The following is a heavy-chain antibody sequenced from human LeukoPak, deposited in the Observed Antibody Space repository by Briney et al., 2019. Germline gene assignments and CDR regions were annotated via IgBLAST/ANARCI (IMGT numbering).Heavy chain of an antibody. CDR3: ARHGGDYVRLYYYYYMDV. CDR2: INWNGGST. V-gene: IGHV3-20*04. Sequence: GGSLRLSCAASGFTFEDYGMSWVRQAPGKGLEWVSGINWNGGSTGYADSVKGRFTISRDNAKNSLYLQMNSLRAEDTALYYCARHGGDYVRLYYYYYMDVWAKGPRSPSP. J-gene: IGHJ6*03. CDR1: GFTFEDYG. D-gene: IGHD4-17*01.